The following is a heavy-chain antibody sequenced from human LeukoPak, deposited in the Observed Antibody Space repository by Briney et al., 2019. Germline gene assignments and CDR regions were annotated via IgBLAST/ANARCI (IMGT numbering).Heavy chain of an antibody. CDR3: ARARYYGSRSHFDY. CDR1: GFTFSTYA. CDR2: ISGSGAFT. D-gene: IGHD3-10*01. J-gene: IGHJ4*02. V-gene: IGHV3-23*01. Sequence: GGSLRLSCAASGFTFSTYAMNWVRQAPGKGLEWVSGISGSGAFTYYADSVKGRFTISRDNSKNTLYLQMNSLRAEDTAVYYCARARYYGSRSHFDYWGQGTLVSVSS.